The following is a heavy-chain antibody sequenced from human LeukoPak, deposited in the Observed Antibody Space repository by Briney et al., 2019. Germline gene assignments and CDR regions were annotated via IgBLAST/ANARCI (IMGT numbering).Heavy chain of an antibody. CDR3: TRRRGIAVAGTSYYYYMDV. D-gene: IGHD6-19*01. CDR2: IRSKANSYAT. Sequence: GGSLRLSCAASGFTFSGSAMHWVRQASGKGLEWVGRIRSKANSYATAYAASVKGRFTISRDASKNTAYLQMNSLKTEDTAVYYCTRRRGIAVAGTSYYYYMDVWGKGTTVTVSS. CDR1: GFTFSGSA. J-gene: IGHJ6*03. V-gene: IGHV3-73*01.